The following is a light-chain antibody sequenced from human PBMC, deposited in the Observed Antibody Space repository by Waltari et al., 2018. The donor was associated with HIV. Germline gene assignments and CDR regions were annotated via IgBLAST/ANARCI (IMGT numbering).Light chain of an antibody. CDR3: HQYGRSRT. J-gene: IGKJ1*01. Sequence: DLQMTQSPSTLSASVGDRVSIPCRASQRITTSLAWYQKKPGKAPKLLVYQASTLESGVPSRFGGIGSGTEFTLTISSLQPDDFATYYCHQYGRSRTFGQGTKVDVK. CDR2: QAS. CDR1: QRITTS. V-gene: IGKV1-5*03.